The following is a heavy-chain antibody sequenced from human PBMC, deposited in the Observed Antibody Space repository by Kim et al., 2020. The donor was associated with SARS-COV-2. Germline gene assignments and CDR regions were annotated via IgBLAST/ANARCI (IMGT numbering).Heavy chain of an antibody. V-gene: IGHV3-13*04. CDR1: GFTFSSYD. CDR3: ARDLSIAVAGTGAFDI. J-gene: IGHJ3*02. CDR2: IGTAGDT. Sequence: GGSLRLSCAASGFTFSSYDMHWVRQATGKGLEWVSAIGTAGDTYYPGSVKGRFTISRENAKNSLYLQMNSLRAGDTAVYYCARDLSIAVAGTGAFDIWGQGTMVTVSS. D-gene: IGHD6-19*01.